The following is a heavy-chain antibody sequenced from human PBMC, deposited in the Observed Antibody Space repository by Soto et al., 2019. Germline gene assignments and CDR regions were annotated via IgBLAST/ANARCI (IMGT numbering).Heavy chain of an antibody. CDR3: AKERLGRGADY. Sequence: EVQLLESGGGLVQPGGSLRLSCAASGFTFSNYAMSWVRQTPGKGLEWVSTISGGGGNTYYPDSVKGRFTISRDNSKDTVYLRMNSLRAEDTAIYYCAKERLGRGADYWGQGALVTVTS. CDR2: ISGGGGNT. V-gene: IGHV3-23*01. CDR1: GFTFSNYA. J-gene: IGHJ4*02.